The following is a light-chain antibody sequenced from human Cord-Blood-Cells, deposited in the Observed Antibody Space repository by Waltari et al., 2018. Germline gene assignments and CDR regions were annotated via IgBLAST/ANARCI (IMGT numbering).Light chain of an antibody. J-gene: IGLJ1*01. CDR3: SSYTSSSTPFYV. V-gene: IGLV2-14*03. CDR2: DVS. Sequence: QSALTQPASVSGSPGQSITISCTGTSSDVGGYNYVSWYQQHPGKAPKLMIYDVSNRRSGVSNRFSGSKSGNTASLTISGLQAEDEADYYCSSYTSSSTPFYVFGTGTKVTVL. CDR1: SSDVGGYNY.